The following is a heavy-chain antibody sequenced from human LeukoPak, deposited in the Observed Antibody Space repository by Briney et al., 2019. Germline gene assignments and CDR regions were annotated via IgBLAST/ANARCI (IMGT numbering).Heavy chain of an antibody. Sequence: PGGSLRLSCAASGLXLSNSDIHWVRQAPAKGLQWVAVMSSDGNNNYYGNSVKGRFTISRDNSKNTLYLQIDRLRPEDTAVYYCAKEEPWGTFDIWGQGTMVTVSS. CDR2: MSSDGNNN. CDR1: GLXLSNSD. D-gene: IGHD7-27*01. CDR3: AKEEPWGTFDI. V-gene: IGHV3-30*18. J-gene: IGHJ3*02.